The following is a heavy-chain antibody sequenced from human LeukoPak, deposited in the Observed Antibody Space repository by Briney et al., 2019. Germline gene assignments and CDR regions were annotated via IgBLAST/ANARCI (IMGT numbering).Heavy chain of an antibody. D-gene: IGHD1-7*01. CDR1: GGSISSYY. J-gene: IGHJ5*02. CDR2: IYYSGST. V-gene: IGHV4-59*01. CDR3: ARTGLQLPLNWLDP. Sequence: SETLSLTCTVYGGSISSYYWSCIRHLPGKGLGWIGYIYYSGSTNYNPSLKSRVTISVDTSKYRCALKLSTVSAADTAVYYCARTGLQLPLNWLDPWGQGTLVTVSS.